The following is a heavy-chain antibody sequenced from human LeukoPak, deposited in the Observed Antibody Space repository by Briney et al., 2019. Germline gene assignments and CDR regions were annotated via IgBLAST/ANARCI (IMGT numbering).Heavy chain of an antibody. V-gene: IGHV1-69*06. Sequence: ASVKVSCKASGGTFSSYAISWVRQAPGQGLEWMGGIIPIFGTANYAQKFQGRVTITADKSTSTAYMELSSLRSEDTAVYYCARGYNLPYYMDVWGKGTTVTVSS. J-gene: IGHJ6*03. CDR3: ARGYNLPYYMDV. D-gene: IGHD1-1*01. CDR2: IIPIFGTA. CDR1: GGTFSSYA.